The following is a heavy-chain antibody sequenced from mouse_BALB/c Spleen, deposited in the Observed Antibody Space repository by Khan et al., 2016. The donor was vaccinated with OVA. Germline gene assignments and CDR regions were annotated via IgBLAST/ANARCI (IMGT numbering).Heavy chain of an antibody. CDR3: ARDFHYYGSRGVLGY. V-gene: IGHV1-4*01. D-gene: IGHD1-1*01. CDR2: IFPSSGYS. CDR1: GYTFTSYT. J-gene: IGHJ4*01. Sequence: QVQLQQSGVELARPGASVKMSCKASGYTFTSYTIHWVKQRPGQGLEWIGYIFPSSGYSNYNQRFKDKATLTADKSSTTAYIQLSSPTFDDSAVYYCARDFHYYGSRGVLGYWGQGTSVTISP.